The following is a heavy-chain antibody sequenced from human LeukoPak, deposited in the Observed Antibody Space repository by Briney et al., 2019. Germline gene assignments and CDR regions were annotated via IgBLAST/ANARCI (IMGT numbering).Heavy chain of an antibody. CDR2: ISAYNDNT. CDR3: ARDMGYCSGCSCPHNAFDI. D-gene: IGHD2-15*01. CDR1: GYTFTNNG. V-gene: IGHV1-18*01. J-gene: IGHJ3*02. Sequence: ASVKVSCKASGYTFTNNGISWMRQAPGQGLEWMGWISAYNDNTNNAQKFQGRVTMTTDTSTSTAYMELRSLRSDDTAVYYCARDMGYCSGCSCPHNAFDIWGQGTMVTVS.